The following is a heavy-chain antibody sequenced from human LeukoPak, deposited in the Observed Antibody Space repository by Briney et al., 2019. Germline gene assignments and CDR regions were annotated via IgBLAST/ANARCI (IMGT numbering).Heavy chain of an antibody. Sequence: GGPLRLSCAASGFTFSSYDMHWVRQAPGKGLECVALISYGGSNKYYTDSVKGRFTISRDNSKNTLYLQMNSLRAEDTAVYYCAKSGIEAAGSLVYFDYWGQGTLVTASS. J-gene: IGHJ4*02. CDR3: AKSGIEAAGSLVYFDY. D-gene: IGHD6-13*01. CDR2: ISYGGSNK. CDR1: GFTFSSYD. V-gene: IGHV3-30*18.